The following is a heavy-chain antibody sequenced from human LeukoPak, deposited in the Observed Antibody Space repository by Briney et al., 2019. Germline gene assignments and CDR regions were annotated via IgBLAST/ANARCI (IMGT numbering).Heavy chain of an antibody. J-gene: IGHJ4*02. CDR1: GYTFTNYY. D-gene: IGHD3-3*01. CDR2: INPGGGST. CDR3: ATEYYGFDY. Sequence: ASVKVSCKASGYTFTNYYMHWVRQAPGQGLEWMGIINPGGGSTNYAQKFQGRVTMTRDTSTSTVYMELSSLRSEDTAMYYCATEYYGFDYWGQGTLVTVSS. V-gene: IGHV1-46*01.